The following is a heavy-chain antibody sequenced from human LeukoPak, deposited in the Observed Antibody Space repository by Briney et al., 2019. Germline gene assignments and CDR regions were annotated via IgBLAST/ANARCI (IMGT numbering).Heavy chain of an antibody. CDR2: IYPGDSDT. V-gene: IGHV5-51*01. Sequence: GESLKISCQGSGYSFTSYWIGWVRQLPGKGLEWMGIIYPGDSDTRYSPSFQGQVTISADKSISTAYLQWSSLKASDTAMYYCASSGYYYRYYFDYWGQGTLVTVSS. D-gene: IGHD3-22*01. CDR3: ASSGYYYRYYFDY. CDR1: GYSFTSYW. J-gene: IGHJ4*02.